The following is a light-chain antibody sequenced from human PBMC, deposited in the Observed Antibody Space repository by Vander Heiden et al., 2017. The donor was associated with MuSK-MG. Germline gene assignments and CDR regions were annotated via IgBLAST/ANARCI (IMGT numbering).Light chain of an antibody. V-gene: IGKV1-9*01. CDR1: QGISSF. CDR2: AAS. Sequence: DIQLTQSPSFLSAPVGDRVTITCRASQGISSFLAWYQQKPGKAPKLLIYAASTFQSGVPSRFSGSGSGTEFTLTISSLQPEDFATYYCQQLNSYPQTFGQGTKVEIK. J-gene: IGKJ1*01. CDR3: QQLNSYPQT.